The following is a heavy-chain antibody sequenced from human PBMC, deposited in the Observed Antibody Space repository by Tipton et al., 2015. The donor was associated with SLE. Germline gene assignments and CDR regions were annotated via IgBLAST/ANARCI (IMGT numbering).Heavy chain of an antibody. CDR2: IKQDGSEK. V-gene: IGHV3-7*01. Sequence: SLRLSCAASGFTFSSYWMSWVRQVPGKGLEWVANIKQDGSEKYYVDSVKGRFTISRENAKNSLYLQMNSLRAEDTAVYYCARGSSSWTLVDYWGQGTLVTVSS. D-gene: IGHD6-13*01. CDR1: GFTFSSYW. J-gene: IGHJ4*02. CDR3: ARGSSSWTLVDY.